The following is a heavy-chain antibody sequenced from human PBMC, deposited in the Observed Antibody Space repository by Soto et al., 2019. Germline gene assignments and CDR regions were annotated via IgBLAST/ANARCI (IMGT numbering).Heavy chain of an antibody. CDR3: ARISLVVPAAIWLSEYNWFDP. CDR1: GYTFTSYG. D-gene: IGHD2-2*01. Sequence: GASVKVSCKASGYTFTSYGISWVRQAPGQGLEWMGWITAYNGNTNYAQKLQGRVTMTTDTSTSTAYMELRSLRSDDTAVYYCARISLVVPAAIWLSEYNWFDPWGQGTLVTVSS. J-gene: IGHJ5*02. V-gene: IGHV1-18*01. CDR2: ITAYNGNT.